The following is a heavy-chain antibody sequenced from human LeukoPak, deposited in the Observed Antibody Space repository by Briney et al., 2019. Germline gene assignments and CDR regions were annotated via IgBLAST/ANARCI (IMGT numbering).Heavy chain of an antibody. CDR2: ISGSSSTI. J-gene: IGHJ4*02. V-gene: IGHV3-48*01. CDR1: GFTFSSYS. CDR3: ARDLSGSPNRHFDY. Sequence: GGSLRLSCAASGFTFSSYSMNWVRQAPGKGLEWVSYISGSSSTIYYADSVKGRFTISRDNAKNSLYLQMNSLRAEDTAVYYCARDLSGSPNRHFDYWGQGTLVTVSS. D-gene: IGHD1-26*01.